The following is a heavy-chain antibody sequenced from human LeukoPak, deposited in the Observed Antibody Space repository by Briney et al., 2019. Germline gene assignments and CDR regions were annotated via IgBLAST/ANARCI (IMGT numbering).Heavy chain of an antibody. Sequence: GGSLRLSCAASGFTFSNYGMHWVRQAPGKGLEWVSYIGGDGVAFYADSVKGRFTMSKDDARKSLYLQMSSLRVEDTALYYCAKDRANWAIDDWGQGTQVTVSS. CDR2: IGGDGVA. CDR1: GFTFSNYG. J-gene: IGHJ4*02. V-gene: IGHV3-48*01. D-gene: IGHD2-2*02. CDR3: AKDRANWAIDD.